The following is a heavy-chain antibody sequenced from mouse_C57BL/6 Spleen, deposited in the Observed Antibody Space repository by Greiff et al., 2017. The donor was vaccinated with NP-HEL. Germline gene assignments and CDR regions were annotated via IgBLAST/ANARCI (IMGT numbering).Heavy chain of an antibody. Sequence: QVHVKQSGAELVRPGASVTLSCKASGYTFTDYEMHWVKQTPVHGLEWIGAIDPETGGTAYNQKFKGKAILTADKSSSTAYMELRSLTSEDSAVYYCTRGYSLDYWGQGTTLTVSS. D-gene: IGHD1-3*01. J-gene: IGHJ2*01. CDR2: IDPETGGT. CDR3: TRGYSLDY. V-gene: IGHV1-15*01. CDR1: GYTFTDYE.